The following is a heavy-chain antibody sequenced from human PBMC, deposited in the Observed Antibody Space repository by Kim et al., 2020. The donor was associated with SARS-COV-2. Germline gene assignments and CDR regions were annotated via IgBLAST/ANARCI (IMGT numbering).Heavy chain of an antibody. V-gene: IGHV2-70*01. J-gene: IGHJ4*02. Sequence: YSTSLKTRLTISKDTSKNQVVLTMTNMDPVDTATYYCALNYGSGSYPPDYWGQGTLVTVSS. CDR3: ALNYGSGSYPPDY. D-gene: IGHD3-10*01.